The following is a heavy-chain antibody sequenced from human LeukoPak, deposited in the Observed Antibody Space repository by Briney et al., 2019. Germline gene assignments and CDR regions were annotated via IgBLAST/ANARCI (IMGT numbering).Heavy chain of an antibody. J-gene: IGHJ4*02. Sequence: GGSLRLSCAASGFTLSAYWMSWARQAPGKGLEWVANIKQDGSEKFYVDSVEGRFTISRDNAKNSLYLQMNNLRAEDTAVYYCARGPLTYCSTTSCQFDQWGQGTLVTVSS. CDR1: GFTLSAYW. D-gene: IGHD2-2*01. V-gene: IGHV3-7*04. CDR2: IKQDGSEK. CDR3: ARGPLTYCSTTSCQFDQ.